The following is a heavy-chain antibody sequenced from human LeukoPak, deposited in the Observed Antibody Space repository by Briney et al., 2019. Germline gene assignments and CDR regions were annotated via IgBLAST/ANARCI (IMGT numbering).Heavy chain of an antibody. Sequence: SETLSLTCNVSGGSVSSSSYCWSWIRQPPGKGLEWIGYIYYSGSTNYNPSLKSRVTISVDTSKNQFSLKLSSVTAADTAVYYCARLPASSRPYYYYGMDVWGQGTTVTVSS. D-gene: IGHD6-13*01. CDR2: IYYSGST. J-gene: IGHJ6*02. V-gene: IGHV4-61*01. CDR3: ARLPASSRPYYYYGMDV. CDR1: GGSVSSSSYC.